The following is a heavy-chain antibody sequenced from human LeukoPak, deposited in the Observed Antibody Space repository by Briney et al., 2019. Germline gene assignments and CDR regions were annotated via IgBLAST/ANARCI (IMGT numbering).Heavy chain of an antibody. CDR1: GGSFSGYY. D-gene: IGHD4-17*01. V-gene: IGHV4-34*01. Sequence: SETLSLTCAVYGGSFSGYYWSWIRQPPGKGVEWIGEINHSGSTNYNPSLKSRVTISVDTSKNQFSLKLSSVTAADTAVYYCARGGDYGDASFDYWGQGTLVTVSS. CDR2: INHSGST. CDR3: ARGGDYGDASFDY. J-gene: IGHJ4*02.